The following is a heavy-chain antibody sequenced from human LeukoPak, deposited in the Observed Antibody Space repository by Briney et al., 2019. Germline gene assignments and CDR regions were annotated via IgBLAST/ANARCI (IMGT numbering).Heavy chain of an antibody. V-gene: IGHV1-46*01. CDR3: ARGAYDFWRGYMPPNWFDP. J-gene: IGHJ5*02. CDR2: INPSGGST. Sequence: ASVKVSCKASGYTFTSYYMHWVRQAPGQGLEWMGIINPSGGSTSYAQKFQGRVTMTRDTSTSTVYMELSSLRSEDTAVYYCARGAYDFWRGYMPPNWFDPWGQGTLVTVSS. CDR1: GYTFTSYY. D-gene: IGHD3-3*01.